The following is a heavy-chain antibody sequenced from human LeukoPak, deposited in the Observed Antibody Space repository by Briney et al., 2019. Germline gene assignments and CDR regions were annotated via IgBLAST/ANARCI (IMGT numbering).Heavy chain of an antibody. CDR3: AKDLKYTGSLRIADF. D-gene: IGHD1-26*01. J-gene: IGHJ4*02. V-gene: IGHV3-23*01. CDR2: ISGSGGST. CDR1: GFTFSSYA. Sequence: GGSLRLSCAASGFTFSSYAMSWVRQAPGRGLEWVSLISGSGGSTNYADSVKGRFTISRDNSKNMLYVQMNSLRAEDTAVYYCAKDLKYTGSLRIADFWGQGTLVTVSS.